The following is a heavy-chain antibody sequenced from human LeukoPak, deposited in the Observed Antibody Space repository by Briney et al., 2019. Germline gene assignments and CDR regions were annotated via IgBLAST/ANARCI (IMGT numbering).Heavy chain of an antibody. V-gene: IGHV3-48*02. Sequence: GGSLRLSCAASGFSFSTYSINWVRQAPGKGLEWLLYISSGATDIYYADSLRGRFTISRDNANNSLYLQMNSLRDEDTAMYYCARDPGGGFSAFDLWGQGTMVTVSS. J-gene: IGHJ3*01. CDR3: ARDPGGGFSAFDL. CDR1: GFSFSTYS. CDR2: ISSGATDI. D-gene: IGHD4-23*01.